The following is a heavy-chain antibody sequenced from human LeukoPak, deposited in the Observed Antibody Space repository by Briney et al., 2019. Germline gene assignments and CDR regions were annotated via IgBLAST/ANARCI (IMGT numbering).Heavy chain of an antibody. CDR2: IYYSGST. D-gene: IGHD2/OR15-2a*01. CDR3: ARHRMLDDGMDV. J-gene: IGHJ6*02. V-gene: IGHV4-59*08. Sequence: SETLSLTCTVSGGSISSYYWSWIRQPPGKGLEWIGYIYYSGSTNYNPSLKSRVTISVDTSKNQFSLKLSSVTAADTAVYYCARHRMLDDGMDVWGQGTTVTVSS. CDR1: GGSISSYY.